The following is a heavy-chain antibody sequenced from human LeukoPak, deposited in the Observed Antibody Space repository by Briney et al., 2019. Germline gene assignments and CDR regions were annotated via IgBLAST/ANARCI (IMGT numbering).Heavy chain of an antibody. CDR2: IIPIFGTA. Sequence: SVTVSCTASGGTFSSYAISWVRQAPGQGLEWMGGIIPIFGTANYAQKFQGRVTITADESTSTAYMELSSLRSEDTAVYYCARVYYYDSSGHYYFDYWGQGTLVTVSS. CDR3: ARVYYYDSSGHYYFDY. V-gene: IGHV1-69*13. CDR1: GGTFSSYA. D-gene: IGHD3-22*01. J-gene: IGHJ4*02.